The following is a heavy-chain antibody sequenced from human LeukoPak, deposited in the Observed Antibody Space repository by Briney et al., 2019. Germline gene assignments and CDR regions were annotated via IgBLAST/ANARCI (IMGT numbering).Heavy chain of an antibody. V-gene: IGHV3-49*03. CDR1: GFTHGDYA. CDR2: IRKKGFGGTT. D-gene: IGHD2-8*01. CDR3: TRGNSVNGVCYHFNY. J-gene: IGHJ4*02. Sequence: GGALRLSCTSTGFTHGDYAMSCLRQAPGKGLEWVGFIRKKGFGGTTEYAASVKGRFTITRDDSKSIAYLQMNSLKTEDTAVYYCTRGNSVNGVCYHFNYWGQGTLVTVSS.